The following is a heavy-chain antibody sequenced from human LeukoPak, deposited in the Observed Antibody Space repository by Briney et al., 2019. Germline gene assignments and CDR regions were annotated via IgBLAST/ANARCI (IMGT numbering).Heavy chain of an antibody. D-gene: IGHD3-10*01. CDR1: GFIFSKYY. CDR3: ARDRMPSSYRGLDH. Sequence: PGGPLRLSCAASGFIFSKYYMSWVRQAPGKGLEWVANIKQDGTQEYYVDSVKGRFTVSRDNAKNSLYLQMNSLRAEDTAVYYCARDRMPSSYRGLDHWGQGTLVIVSS. V-gene: IGHV3-7*01. CDR2: IKQDGTQE. J-gene: IGHJ5*02.